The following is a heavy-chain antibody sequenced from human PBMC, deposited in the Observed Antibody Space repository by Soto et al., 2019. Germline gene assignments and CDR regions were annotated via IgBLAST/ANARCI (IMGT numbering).Heavy chain of an antibody. D-gene: IGHD6-19*01. CDR1: GYTFTSYD. Sequence: ASVKVSCKASGYTFTSYDINWVRQATGQGLEWMGWMNPNSGNTGYAQKFQGRVTMTRNTSISTAYMELSSLRSEDTAVYYCARGIAVAGLYYFDYWGQGTLVTAPQ. V-gene: IGHV1-8*01. J-gene: IGHJ4*02. CDR2: MNPNSGNT. CDR3: ARGIAVAGLYYFDY.